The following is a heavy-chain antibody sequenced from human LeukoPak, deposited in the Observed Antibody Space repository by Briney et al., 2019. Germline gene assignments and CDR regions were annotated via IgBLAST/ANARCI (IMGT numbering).Heavy chain of an antibody. CDR3: ARSGGVL. Sequence: ASVKVSCKASGYTFTSYDINWVRQATGQGLEWMGWMNPNSGNTGYAQKIQGRVTMTTDTSTSTAYMELRSLTSDDTAVYYCARSGGVLWGQGTLVTVSS. V-gene: IGHV1-8*01. CDR2: MNPNSGNT. CDR1: GYTFTSYD. D-gene: IGHD3-3*01. J-gene: IGHJ4*02.